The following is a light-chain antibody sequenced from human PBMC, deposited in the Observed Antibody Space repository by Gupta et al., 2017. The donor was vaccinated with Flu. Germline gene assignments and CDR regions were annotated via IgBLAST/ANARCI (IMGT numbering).Light chain of an antibody. J-gene: IGKJ1*01. CDR3: QQSYRPPRT. CDR1: QYIGTN. V-gene: IGKV1-39*01. Sequence: DIQLTQSPSSVSASVGDRLTITCRASQYIGTNLNWYQQRPGKAPKVLIFAASTLESGVSSRVSAGGAGTDGRLTISSLEHEDIATDYCQQSYRPPRTFGQGTKVEI. CDR2: AAS.